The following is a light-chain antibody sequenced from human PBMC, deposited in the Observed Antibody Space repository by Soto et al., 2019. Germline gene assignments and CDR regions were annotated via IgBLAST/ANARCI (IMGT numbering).Light chain of an antibody. CDR1: SSDVGAYNY. Sequence: QSALTQPPSASGSPGQSVTISCTGTSSDVGAYNYVSWYQQHPGKAPKVMIYDVSKRPSGVPDRFSGSKSGNTASLTVSGLQAEDEADYYCSSYAGSNYYVFGTGTKVTVL. J-gene: IGLJ1*01. CDR2: DVS. CDR3: SSYAGSNYYV. V-gene: IGLV2-8*01.